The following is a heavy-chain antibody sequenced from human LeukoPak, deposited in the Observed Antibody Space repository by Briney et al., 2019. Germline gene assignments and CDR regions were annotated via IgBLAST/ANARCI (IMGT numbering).Heavy chain of an antibody. CDR1: GGSISSYY. D-gene: IGHD2-15*01. CDR2: IYYSGST. V-gene: IGHV4-59*01. CDR3: ARGNCSGGSCYSTYYYYMDV. Sequence: SETLSLTCTVSGGSISSYYWSWIRQPPGKGLEWIGYIYYSGSTNYNPPLKSRVTISVDTSKNQFSLKLSSVTAADTAVYYCARGNCSGGSCYSTYYYYMDVWGKGTTVTISS. J-gene: IGHJ6*03.